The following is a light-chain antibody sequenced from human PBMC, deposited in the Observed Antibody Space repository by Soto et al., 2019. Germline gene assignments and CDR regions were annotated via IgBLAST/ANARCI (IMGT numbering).Light chain of an antibody. J-gene: IGKJ4*01. CDR3: QQRRHWPLP. CDR2: GTS. Sequence: TQSPGTLSLSPGERATLSCRAVQSVTSIYLAWYQQKPGQAPRLLIYGTSFRASGIPDRFRGSGSGTDFTLPIRSLEPEDSAVYYCQQRRHWPLPLGGGNKADI. CDR1: QSVTSIY. V-gene: IGKV3D-20*02.